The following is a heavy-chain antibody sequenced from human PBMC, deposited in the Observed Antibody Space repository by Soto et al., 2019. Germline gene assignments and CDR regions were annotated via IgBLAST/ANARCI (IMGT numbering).Heavy chain of an antibody. CDR3: ARDMGPSGAYGY. Sequence: EVQLVDSVGDLVQPGGSLRLSCAASGFTFSTYWMSWVRQAPGKGLEWVANIDPDGSQKYYVDSVKGRFTISRDNAKNSLYLQMNSLRAEDTAVYYCARDMGPSGAYGYWGQGTLVTVSS. CDR1: GFTFSTYW. D-gene: IGHD1-26*01. J-gene: IGHJ4*02. CDR2: IDPDGSQK. V-gene: IGHV3-7*03.